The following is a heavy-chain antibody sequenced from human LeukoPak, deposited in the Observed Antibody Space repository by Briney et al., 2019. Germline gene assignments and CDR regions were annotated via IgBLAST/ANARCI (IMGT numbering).Heavy chain of an antibody. CDR1: GFTFSSYG. Sequence: PGRSLRLSCAASGFTFSSYGMHWVRQAPGKGLEWVAVIWYDGSNKYYADSVKGRFTISRDNSKNTLYLQMNSLRAEDTAVYYCAKDYSSSSGVDYWGQGTLVTVSS. D-gene: IGHD6-6*01. CDR3: AKDYSSSSGVDY. J-gene: IGHJ4*02. V-gene: IGHV3-33*06. CDR2: IWYDGSNK.